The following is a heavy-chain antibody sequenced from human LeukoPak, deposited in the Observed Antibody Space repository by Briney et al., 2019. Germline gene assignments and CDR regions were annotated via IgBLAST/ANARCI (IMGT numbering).Heavy chain of an antibody. V-gene: IGHV3-33*01. CDR3: ARVGEDGYNNDY. J-gene: IGHJ4*02. Sequence: GRSLRLSCAASGFTFSSYGMHWVRQAPGKGLEWVAVIWYDGSNKYYADSVKGRFTISRDNSKNTLYLQMNSLRAEDTAVYYCARVGEDGYNNDYWGQGTLVTVSS. D-gene: IGHD5-24*01. CDR2: IWYDGSNK. CDR1: GFTFSSYG.